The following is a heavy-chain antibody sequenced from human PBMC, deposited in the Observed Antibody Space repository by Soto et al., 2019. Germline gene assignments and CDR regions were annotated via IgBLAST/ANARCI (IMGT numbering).Heavy chain of an antibody. CDR2: IYYSGST. CDR1: GGSVSSGSYY. V-gene: IGHV4-61*01. J-gene: IGHJ1*01. D-gene: IGHD5-18*01. CDR3: ARGHGSSYGRYFQH. Sequence: QVQLQESGPGLVKPSETLSLTCTVSGGSVSSGSYYWSWIRQPPGKGLEWIGYIYYSGSTNYNPSLNTLITISVDTSKNQFSLKLSSVPATNTAVYYCARGHGSSYGRYFQHCCHGTLITVFS.